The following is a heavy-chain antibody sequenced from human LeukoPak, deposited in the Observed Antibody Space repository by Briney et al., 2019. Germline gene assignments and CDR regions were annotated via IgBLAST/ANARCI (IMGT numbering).Heavy chain of an antibody. CDR3: AKEDPYDSSGYYSYYYYGMDV. Sequence: PGGSLRLSCAASGFTFSSYAMSWVRQAPGKGLEWVSAISGSGGSTYYADSVKGRFTISRDNSKNTLYLQMNSLRAEDTAVYYCAKEDPYDSSGYYSYYYYGMDVWGQGTTVTVSS. CDR2: ISGSGGST. V-gene: IGHV3-23*01. J-gene: IGHJ6*02. CDR1: GFTFSSYA. D-gene: IGHD3-22*01.